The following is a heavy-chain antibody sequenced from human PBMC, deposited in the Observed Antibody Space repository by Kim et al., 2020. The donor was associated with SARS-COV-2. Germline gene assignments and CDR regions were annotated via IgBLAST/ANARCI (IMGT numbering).Heavy chain of an antibody. CDR2: ISSSSSYI. D-gene: IGHD3-3*01. V-gene: IGHV3-21*01. Sequence: GGSLRLSCAASGFTFSSYSMNWVRQAPGKGLEWVSSISSSSSYIYYADSVKGRFTISRDNAKNSLYLQMNSLRAEDTAVYYCVRAYDFWSGYYQPSDFDYWGQGTLVTVSS. J-gene: IGHJ4*02. CDR3: VRAYDFWSGYYQPSDFDY. CDR1: GFTFSSYS.